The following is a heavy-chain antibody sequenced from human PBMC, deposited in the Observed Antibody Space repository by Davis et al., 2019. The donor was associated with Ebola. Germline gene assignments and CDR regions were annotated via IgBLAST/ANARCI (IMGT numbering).Heavy chain of an antibody. CDR3: AKDTDQVGSSGFYHLLNGMDV. J-gene: IGHJ6*02. CDR2: ISSGGRNK. Sequence: GGSLRLSCAASGFAFSNFGMHWVRQAPGKGLEWVAIISSGGRNKFYADSVKGRFTISRNNSQNTLYLQMTSLRAEDSAVYYCAKDTDQVGSSGFYHLLNGMDVWGQGTTVTVSS. CDR1: GFAFSNFG. D-gene: IGHD3-22*01. V-gene: IGHV3-30*18.